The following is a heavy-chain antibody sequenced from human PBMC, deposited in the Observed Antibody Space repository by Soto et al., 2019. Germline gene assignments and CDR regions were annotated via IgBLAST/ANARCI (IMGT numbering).Heavy chain of an antibody. CDR2: ISYDGSNK. V-gene: IGHV3-30*18. CDR3: AKGGLRRTPDY. Sequence: QVQLVESGGGVVQPGRSLRLSCAASGFTFSSYGMHWVRQAPGKGLEWVAVISYDGSNKYYADSVKGRFTISRDNSKNTLYLQMISLRAEDTDVYSCAKGGLRRTPDYRGQGALV. J-gene: IGHJ4*02. CDR1: GFTFSSYG. D-gene: IGHD2-15*01.